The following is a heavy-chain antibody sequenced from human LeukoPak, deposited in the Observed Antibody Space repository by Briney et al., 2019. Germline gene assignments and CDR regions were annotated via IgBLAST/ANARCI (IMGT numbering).Heavy chain of an antibody. Sequence: PGGSLRLSCAASGFTFSNYWMSWVRQAPGKGLEWVANINQDGSEKYYVDSVKGRFTISRDNAKNSLYLQMNSLRAEDTAVYYCAGVGNSYYYYYMDVWGKGTTVTVSS. D-gene: IGHD1-7*01. V-gene: IGHV3-7*01. CDR3: AGVGNSYYYYYMDV. CDR2: INQDGSEK. J-gene: IGHJ6*03. CDR1: GFTFSNYW.